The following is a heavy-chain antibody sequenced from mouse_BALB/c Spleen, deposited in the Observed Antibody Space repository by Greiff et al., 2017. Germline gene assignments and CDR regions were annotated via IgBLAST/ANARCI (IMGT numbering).Heavy chain of an antibody. CDR2: IYPYNGGT. J-gene: IGHJ2*01. D-gene: IGHD2-4*01. V-gene: IGHV1-34*01. CDR1: GYTFTDYN. Sequence: EVQLQQSGAELVKPGASVKLSCKASGYTFTDYNMHWVKQSHGKSLEWIGYIYPYNGGTGYNQKFKSKATLTVDNSSSTAYMEIRSLTSEDSAVYYCARSDYGYSFDYWGQGTTLTVSS. CDR3: ARSDYGYSFDY.